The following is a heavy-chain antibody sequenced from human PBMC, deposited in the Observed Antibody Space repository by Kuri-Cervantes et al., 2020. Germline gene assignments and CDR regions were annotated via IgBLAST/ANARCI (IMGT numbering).Heavy chain of an antibody. Sequence: GESLKISCVASGFTFSSYGMHWVRQAPGKGLEWVAVIWYDGSNKYYADSVKGRFTISRDNSKNTLYLQMNSLRAEDTAVYYCARGALWFGDYRAYGMDVWGQGTTVTVSS. D-gene: IGHD3-10*01. CDR2: IWYDGSNK. V-gene: IGHV3-33*08. CDR1: GFTFSSYG. J-gene: IGHJ6*02. CDR3: ARGALWFGDYRAYGMDV.